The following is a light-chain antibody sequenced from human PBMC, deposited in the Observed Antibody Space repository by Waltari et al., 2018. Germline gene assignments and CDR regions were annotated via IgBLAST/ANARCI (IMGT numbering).Light chain of an antibody. CDR2: TGS. CDR3: QQTTSFPLT. Sequence: DIQMTQSPSSVSASVGDRVTITCRASQDIATWLAWYQQKIGKAPKLLIYTGSSLQSGVPPRFSGSGSGTDFTLTISRLQPEDSATYYCQQTTSFPLTFGGGTKVEIK. J-gene: IGKJ4*01. CDR1: QDIATW. V-gene: IGKV1-12*01.